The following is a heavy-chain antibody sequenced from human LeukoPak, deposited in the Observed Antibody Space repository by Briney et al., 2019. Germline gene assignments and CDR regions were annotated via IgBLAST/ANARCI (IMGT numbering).Heavy chain of an antibody. CDR2: INHSGST. J-gene: IGHJ4*02. D-gene: IGHD3-22*01. V-gene: IGHV4-34*01. CDR1: GGSFSGYY. Sequence: SETLSLTCAVFGGSFSGYYWSWIRQPPGKGLEWIGEINHSGSTNYNPSLKSRVTISVDTSKNQFSLKLSSVTAADTAVYYCARVMKAPSRWLMFDYWGQGTLVTVSS. CDR3: ARVMKAPSRWLMFDY.